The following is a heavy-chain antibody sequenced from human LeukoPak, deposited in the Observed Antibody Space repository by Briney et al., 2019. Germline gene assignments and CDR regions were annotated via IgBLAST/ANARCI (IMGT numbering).Heavy chain of an antibody. J-gene: IGHJ5*02. CDR1: GFTFSSYA. Sequence: GGSLRLSCAAPGFTFSSYAMSWVRQAPGKGLEWVSAISGSGGRTYYTDYVKGRFTISRDNSKNSLYLQINSLRADDTAVYFCAKEPTSSGGFDLWGQGTLVTVSS. CDR2: ISGSGGRT. V-gene: IGHV3-23*01. D-gene: IGHD3-3*01. CDR3: AKEPTSSGGFDL.